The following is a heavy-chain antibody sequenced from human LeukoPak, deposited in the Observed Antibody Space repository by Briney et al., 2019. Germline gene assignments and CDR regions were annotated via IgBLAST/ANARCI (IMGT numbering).Heavy chain of an antibody. J-gene: IGHJ4*02. CDR1: GFTFGDFA. CDR3: TRDTVYYDSTD. D-gene: IGHD3-9*01. V-gene: IGHV3-49*03. CDR2: IRSKTYRGTT. Sequence: GGSLRLSCRASGFTFGDFAMSWFRQAPGKGLEWVAFIRSKTYRGTTEYATSVKGRFTISRDDSKSIAYLQMDSLKTEDTAVYYCTRDTVYYDSTDWGQGTLVTVSS.